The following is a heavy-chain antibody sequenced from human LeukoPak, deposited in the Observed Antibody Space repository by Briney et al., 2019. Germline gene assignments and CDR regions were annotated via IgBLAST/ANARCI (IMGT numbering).Heavy chain of an antibody. CDR3: ARSVGAQNYYYYMDV. CDR2: ISAYNGNT. CDR1: GYTFTSYD. V-gene: IGHV1-18*01. Sequence: ASAKVSCKASGYTFTSYDINWVRQAPGQGLEWMGWISAYNGNTNYAQKLQGRVTMTTDTSTSTAYMELRSLRSDDTAVYYCARSVGAQNYYYYMDVWGKGTTVTVSS. J-gene: IGHJ6*03. D-gene: IGHD1-26*01.